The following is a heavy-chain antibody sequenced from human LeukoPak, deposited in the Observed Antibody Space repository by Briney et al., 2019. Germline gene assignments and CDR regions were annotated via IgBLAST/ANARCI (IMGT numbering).Heavy chain of an antibody. V-gene: IGHV3-7*01. CDR2: IKQDGSGK. CDR1: GFTFSSYW. Sequence: GGSLRLSCAASGFTFSSYWMSWVRQAPGKGLEWVANIKQDGSGKYYVDSVKGRFTISRDNAKNSLYLQMNSLRAEDTAVYYCARLQYSFLYGSGSYGVDYWGQGTLVTVSS. D-gene: IGHD3-10*01. CDR3: ARLQYSFLYGSGSYGVDY. J-gene: IGHJ4*02.